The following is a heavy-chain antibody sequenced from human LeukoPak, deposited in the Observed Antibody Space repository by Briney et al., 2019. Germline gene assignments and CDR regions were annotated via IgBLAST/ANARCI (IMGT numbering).Heavy chain of an antibody. CDR3: AKEYYYYDSSGTFDY. CDR1: GFTFNTYN. CDR2: ITSSSSYI. J-gene: IGHJ4*02. D-gene: IGHD3-22*01. Sequence: PGGSLRLSCAASGFTFNTYNMNWVRQAPGQGLEWVSSITSSSSYIYYADSVKGRFTISRDNAKNSLYLQMNSLRAEDTAVYYCAKEYYYYDSSGTFDYWGQGTLVTVSS. V-gene: IGHV3-21*04.